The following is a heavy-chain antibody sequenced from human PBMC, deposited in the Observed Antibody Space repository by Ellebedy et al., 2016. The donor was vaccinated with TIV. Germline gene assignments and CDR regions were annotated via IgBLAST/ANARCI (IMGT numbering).Heavy chain of an antibody. CDR2: ISHSGST. CDR3: ARVKGLVSAMWSPQKWFDP. V-gene: IGHV4-34*01. D-gene: IGHD5/OR15-5a*01. CDR1: GGFFSGYY. Sequence: MPGGSLRLSCAVYGGFFSGYYWSWIRQPPGKGLEWIGEISHSGSTNYKPSLKRRVSISIDKSKNQFSLRLTSVTATDTAVYYCARVKGLVSAMWSPQKWFDPWGQGTLVTVSA. J-gene: IGHJ5*02.